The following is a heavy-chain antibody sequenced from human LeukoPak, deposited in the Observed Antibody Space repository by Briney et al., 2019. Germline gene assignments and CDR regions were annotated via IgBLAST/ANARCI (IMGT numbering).Heavy chain of an antibody. Sequence: PGASLKISCQGSGSIFTSYWIGWVRQMPGKGLEWMGIIYPGDSDTRYSPSFHGQAPISAAKSLSTSYPQWSSLKASDTAMYYCARHDSSQVRGVTYYWFDPWGQGTLVTVSS. CDR3: ARHDSSQVRGVTYYWFDP. CDR2: IYPGDSDT. D-gene: IGHD3-10*01. CDR1: GSIFTSYW. J-gene: IGHJ5*02. V-gene: IGHV5-51*01.